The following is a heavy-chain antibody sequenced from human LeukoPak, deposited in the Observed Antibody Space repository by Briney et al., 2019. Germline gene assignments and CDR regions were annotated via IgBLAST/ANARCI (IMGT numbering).Heavy chain of an antibody. Sequence: PGGSLRLSCAASGFTVSSNYMNWVRQAPGKGLEWVSVIYGGGNIYYADSVKGRFTISRDNSENTLYLQMNTLRADDTAVYYCAREKYCTSTDCLHGRFYFNSWGQGTLVTVSS. D-gene: IGHD2-8*01. CDR2: IYGGGNI. V-gene: IGHV3-53*05. CDR3: AREKYCTSTDCLHGRFYFNS. J-gene: IGHJ4*02. CDR1: GFTVSSNY.